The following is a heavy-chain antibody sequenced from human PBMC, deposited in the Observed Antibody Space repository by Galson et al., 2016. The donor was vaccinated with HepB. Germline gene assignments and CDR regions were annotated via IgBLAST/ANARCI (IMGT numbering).Heavy chain of an antibody. V-gene: IGHV3-74*01. Sequence: SLRLSCAASGFTFSNYWMHWVRQAPGKGLVWVSRVNSDGSSTSYADSVKGRFTISRDNAKNTLYLQMNSLRAEDTAVYYCARATFGKDDYWSQGTLVTVSS. D-gene: IGHD3-10*02. J-gene: IGHJ4*02. CDR3: ARATFGKDDY. CDR2: VNSDGSST. CDR1: GFTFSNYW.